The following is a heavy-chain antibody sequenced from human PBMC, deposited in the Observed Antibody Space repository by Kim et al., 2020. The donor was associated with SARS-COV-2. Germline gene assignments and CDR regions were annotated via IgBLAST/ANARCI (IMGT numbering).Heavy chain of an antibody. Sequence: SETLSLTCAVYGGSFSGYYWSWIRQPPGKGLEWIGEINHSGSTNYNPSLKSRVTISVDTSKNQFSLKLSSVTAADTAVYYCARVAMIVVVSDHVGFDPWGQGTLVTVSS. CDR1: GGSFSGYY. CDR3: ARVAMIVVVSDHVGFDP. J-gene: IGHJ5*02. CDR2: INHSGST. D-gene: IGHD3-22*01. V-gene: IGHV4-34*01.